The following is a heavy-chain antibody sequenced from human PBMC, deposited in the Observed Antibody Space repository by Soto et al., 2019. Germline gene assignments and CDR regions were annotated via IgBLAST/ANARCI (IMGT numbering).Heavy chain of an antibody. Sequence: GGSLRLSCAASGFTVSSYYMTWVRQAPGKGLEWVSVIYSDGSTYYADSVKGRFTTSRDDSKNTLFLQMNSLRAEDTALYYCARDFRIGGIWGQGTMVTVSS. D-gene: IGHD2-15*01. J-gene: IGHJ3*02. CDR3: ARDFRIGGI. V-gene: IGHV3-53*01. CDR2: IYSDGST. CDR1: GFTVSSYY.